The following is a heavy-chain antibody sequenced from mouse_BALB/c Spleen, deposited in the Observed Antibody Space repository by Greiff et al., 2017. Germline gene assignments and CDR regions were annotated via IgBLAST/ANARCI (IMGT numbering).Heavy chain of an antibody. Sequence: VQLQQSGAELVRSGASVKLSCTASGFNIKDYYMHWVSQRPEQGLEWIGWIDPENGDTEYPPKFQGRATMTADTSSNTAYLQLSSLTSEDTAVYYCNSIYYDFWFAYWGQGTLVTVSA. CDR3: NSIYYDFWFAY. CDR2: IDPENGDT. J-gene: IGHJ3*01. V-gene: IGHV14-4*02. CDR1: GFNIKDYY. D-gene: IGHD2-4*01.